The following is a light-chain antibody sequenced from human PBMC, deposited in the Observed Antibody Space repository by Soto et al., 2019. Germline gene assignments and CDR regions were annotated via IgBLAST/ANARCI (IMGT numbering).Light chain of an antibody. V-gene: IGLV1-40*01. CDR3: QSYDNSLSGPVV. CDR1: SSNIGAGYD. CDR2: GDN. Sequence: QSVLTQPPSVSGAPGQRVTISCTGSSSNIGAGYDVHWYQLLPGTAPKLLIYGDNNRPSGVPDRFSVSKSGTSASLAITGLQAEDEADYYCQSYDNSLSGPVVFGGGTKLTVL. J-gene: IGLJ3*02.